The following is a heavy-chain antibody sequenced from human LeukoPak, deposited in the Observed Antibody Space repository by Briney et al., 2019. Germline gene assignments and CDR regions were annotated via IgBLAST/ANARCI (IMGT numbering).Heavy chain of an antibody. CDR2: ISSSSSTI. CDR1: GFTFSSYA. D-gene: IGHD3-16*01. V-gene: IGHV3-48*04. J-gene: IGHJ4*02. CDR3: ARVWGFGVGY. Sequence: GGSLRLSCAASGFTFSSYAMNWVRQAPGKGLERLSYISSSSSTIYYADSVKGRFTISRDNAKNSLYLQMNSLRAEDTAVYYCARVWGFGVGYWGRGTLVTVSS.